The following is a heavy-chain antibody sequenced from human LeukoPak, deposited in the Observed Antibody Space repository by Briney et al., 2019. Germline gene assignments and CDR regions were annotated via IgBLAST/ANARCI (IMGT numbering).Heavy chain of an antibody. Sequence: GGSLRLSCAAFGVAVSGYWMNWVRQAPGKGLVWVARINSDGSSTSHADSVKGRFTISRDNAKNTLYLQMNSLRVDDTAVYYCARDPKYGDLDYWGLGTLVTASS. D-gene: IGHD4-17*01. CDR1: GVAVSGYW. CDR2: INSDGSST. CDR3: ARDPKYGDLDY. V-gene: IGHV3-74*01. J-gene: IGHJ4*02.